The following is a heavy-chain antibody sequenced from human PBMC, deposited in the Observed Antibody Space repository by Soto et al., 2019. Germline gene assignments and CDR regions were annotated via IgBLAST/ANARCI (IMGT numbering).Heavy chain of an antibody. CDR3: ARVVLTITRGAFDA. Sequence: QVQLQESGPGLVKPSGTLSLTCAVSGGSISSSHWWTWVRQSPGKGLEYIGEISHSGTSNSNPSLQRRVTLSVDKSKNHFSLTLTSVTAADPAVYYCARVVLTITRGAFDAWGQGTLVIVSS. V-gene: IGHV4-4*02. CDR2: ISHSGTS. J-gene: IGHJ3*01. CDR1: GGSISSSHW. D-gene: IGHD3-9*01.